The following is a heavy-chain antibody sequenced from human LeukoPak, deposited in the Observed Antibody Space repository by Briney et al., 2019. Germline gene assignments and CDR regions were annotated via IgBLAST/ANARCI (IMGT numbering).Heavy chain of an antibody. CDR3: AREVDGVWFDP. CDR1: GLTFSSYA. CDR2: ISGSGGNT. Sequence: PGGSLRLSCAASGLTFSSYAMNWVRQAPGKGLEWVSAISGSGGNTYYADSVKGRFTISRDNSKNTLYLQMNSLRAEDTAVYYCAREVDGVWFDPWGQGTLVTVSS. V-gene: IGHV3-23*01. D-gene: IGHD1-26*01. J-gene: IGHJ5*02.